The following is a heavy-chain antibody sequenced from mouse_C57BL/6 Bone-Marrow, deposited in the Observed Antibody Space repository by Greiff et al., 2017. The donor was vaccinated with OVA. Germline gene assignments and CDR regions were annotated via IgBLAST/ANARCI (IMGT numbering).Heavy chain of an antibody. Sequence: QVQLQQSGAELARPGASVKLSCKASGYTFTSYGISWVKQRPGQGLEWIGEIYPRSGNTYYNEKFKGKATLTADKSSSTAYMELRSLTSEYSAVYFCARLGWLLRYYFDYWGQGTTLTVSS. CDR2: IYPRSGNT. D-gene: IGHD2-3*01. V-gene: IGHV1-81*01. J-gene: IGHJ2*01. CDR1: GYTFTSYG. CDR3: ARLGWLLRYYFDY.